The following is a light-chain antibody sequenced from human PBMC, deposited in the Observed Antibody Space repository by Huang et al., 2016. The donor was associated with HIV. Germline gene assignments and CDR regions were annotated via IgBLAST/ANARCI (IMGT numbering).Light chain of an antibody. Sequence: EIVMTQSPVTLSVSPGERATLSCRASQSVNSNLAWYQQKPGQAPRLLIYGASTRATGIPARFSGSGSGTEFTLTINSLQSEDFAVYFCQQYNNWPPITFGQGTRLEIK. CDR1: QSVNSN. J-gene: IGKJ5*01. V-gene: IGKV3-15*01. CDR2: GAS. CDR3: QQYNNWPPIT.